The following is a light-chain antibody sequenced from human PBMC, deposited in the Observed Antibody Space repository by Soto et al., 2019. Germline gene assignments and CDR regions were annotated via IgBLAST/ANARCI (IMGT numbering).Light chain of an antibody. J-gene: IGKJ1*01. CDR2: DAS. Sequence: DIQMTQSPSTLSSSVGDRVTLTCRASQNIGTSLAWYQKTPGKAPKLLLSDASTLESGVPSRFSGSGSGTDLTLTISSLQTEDFANYYCQQSYSTLTWTFGQGTKVDIK. CDR3: QQSYSTLTWT. CDR1: QNIGTS. V-gene: IGKV1-39*01.